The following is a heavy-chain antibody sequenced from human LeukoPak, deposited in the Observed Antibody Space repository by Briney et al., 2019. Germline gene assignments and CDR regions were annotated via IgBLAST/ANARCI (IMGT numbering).Heavy chain of an antibody. CDR3: ARRKVDNWFDP. V-gene: IGHV1-69*13. D-gene: IGHD2-15*01. CDR2: IIPIFGTA. CDR1: GGTFSSYA. Sequence: GASVKVSCKASGGTFSSYAIGWVRQAPGQGLEWMGGIIPIFGTANYAQKFQGRVTITADESTSAAYMELSSLRSEDTAVYYCARRKVDNWFDPWGQGTLVTVSS. J-gene: IGHJ5*02.